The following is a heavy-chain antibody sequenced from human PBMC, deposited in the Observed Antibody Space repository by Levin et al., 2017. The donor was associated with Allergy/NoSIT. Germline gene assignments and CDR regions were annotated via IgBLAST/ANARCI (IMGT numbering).Heavy chain of an antibody. CDR2: IRSKAFGGTT. V-gene: IGHV3-49*03. Sequence: PGGSLRLSCTASGFTFGDYAMNWFRQAPGKGLEWVGFIRSKAFGGTTEYAASVKGRFTISRDDSKSIAYLQMNSLKTEDTAVYYCSRDGGHSYGNPRAFDIWGQGTMVTVSS. CDR3: SRDGGHSYGNPRAFDI. J-gene: IGHJ3*02. CDR1: GFTFGDYA. D-gene: IGHD5-18*01.